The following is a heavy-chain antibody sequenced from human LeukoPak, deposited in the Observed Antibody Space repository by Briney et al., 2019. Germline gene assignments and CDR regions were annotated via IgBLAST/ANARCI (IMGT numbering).Heavy chain of an antibody. CDR1: GFTFSSYD. J-gene: IGHJ3*02. CDR3: AKSLLTTATGTGRAFDI. V-gene: IGHV3-30*18. CDR2: ISYDGSNK. D-gene: IGHD1-1*01. Sequence: GGSLRLSCAASGFTFSSYDMHWVRQAPGKGLEWVAVISYDGSNKYYADSVRGRLTISRDNSKNTLYLQMNSLRADDTAVYYCAKSLLTTATGTGRAFDIWGQGTMVTVSS.